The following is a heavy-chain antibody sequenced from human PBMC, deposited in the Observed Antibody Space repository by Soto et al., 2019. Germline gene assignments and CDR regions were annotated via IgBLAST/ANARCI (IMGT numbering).Heavy chain of an antibody. CDR1: GFTFSDHY. CDR3: VRDTMRASAAASLDY. J-gene: IGHJ4*02. D-gene: IGHD2-2*01. V-gene: IGHV3-11*06. CDR2: SSNSGSFT. Sequence: PGGSLRLSCAASGFTFSDHYMSWIRQAPGKGLEWIGYSSNSGSFTRYADSVKGRFSISRDNAKNSLYLQINSLRVDDTALYFCVRDTMRASAAASLDYWGQGTQVTVSS.